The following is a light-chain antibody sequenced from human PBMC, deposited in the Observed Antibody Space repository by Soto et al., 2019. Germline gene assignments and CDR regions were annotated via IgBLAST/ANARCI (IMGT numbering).Light chain of an antibody. V-gene: IGKV3-15*01. CDR1: QTVTSN. J-gene: IGKJ1*01. Sequence: EIVMTQSPVTLSVSPGETANLSCRASQTVTSNLAWYQQKPGRSPRLLLSGASTRATGIPARFSGSGSGTEFTLTISRLQSEDLAVYYCQQYNDWPRTVDQGTKVDSK. CDR3: QQYNDWPRT. CDR2: GAS.